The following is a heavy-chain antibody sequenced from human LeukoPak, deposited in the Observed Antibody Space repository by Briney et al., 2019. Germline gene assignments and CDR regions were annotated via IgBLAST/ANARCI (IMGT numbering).Heavy chain of an antibody. J-gene: IGHJ4*02. Sequence: ASVKVSCKASDYTFSSYGISWVRQAPGRGLEWMGWISVYNGNTNYAQKLQGRVTMTTDTSTSTAYMELRSLRSDGTAVYYCARSYYGPPGLDYWGQGTLVTVSS. V-gene: IGHV1-18*01. D-gene: IGHD3-22*01. CDR2: ISVYNGNT. CDR3: ARSYYGPPGLDY. CDR1: DYTFSSYG.